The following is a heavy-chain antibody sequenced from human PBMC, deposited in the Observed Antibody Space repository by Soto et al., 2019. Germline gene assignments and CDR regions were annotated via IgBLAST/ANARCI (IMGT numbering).Heavy chain of an antibody. Sequence: QVHLVESGGGVVQPGRSLTISCVGSGFAFSTYGMPWVRQAPAKGLEWVALISYDGTDKDYADSVKGRSSSSRDNSKQTLSLQMDSLRPEDTAVYYCAKDFGAWSDSWGQGTLVNVSS. D-gene: IGHD6-19*01. V-gene: IGHV3-30*18. CDR2: ISYDGTDK. J-gene: IGHJ5*02. CDR1: GFAFSTYG. CDR3: AKDFGAWSDS.